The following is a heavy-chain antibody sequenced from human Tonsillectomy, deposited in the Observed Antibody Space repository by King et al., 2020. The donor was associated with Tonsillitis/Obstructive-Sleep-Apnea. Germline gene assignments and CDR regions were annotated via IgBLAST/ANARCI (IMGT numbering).Heavy chain of an antibody. CDR3: ARHVRDGYGNNFDY. CDR2: IYYTGST. D-gene: IGHD5-24*01. V-gene: IGHV4-39*01. J-gene: IGHJ4*02. Sequence: QLQESGPGLVKPSETLSLTCSVSGHSIRSSSYYWGWISQPPGKGLEWIGTIYYTGSTYYNPSLKSRVTISVDTSKNQFSLKLSSVTAADTAVYYCARHVRDGYGNNFDYWGQGTLVTVSS. CDR1: GHSIRSSSYY.